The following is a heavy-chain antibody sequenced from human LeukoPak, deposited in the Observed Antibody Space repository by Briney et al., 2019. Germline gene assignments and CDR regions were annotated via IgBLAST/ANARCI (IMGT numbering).Heavy chain of an antibody. D-gene: IGHD4-23*01. Sequence: SVTVSFTSSGNTFNNYGISWVRQAPGQGLEWMGRIIPVVGTTNYAQNFQDRVSITADKSTSSVYMELTGLTSNDTAVYYCARHYGGLDDYWGQGTLVIVSS. CDR2: IIPVVGTT. CDR1: GNTFNNYG. J-gene: IGHJ4*02. V-gene: IGHV1-69*04. CDR3: ARHYGGLDDY.